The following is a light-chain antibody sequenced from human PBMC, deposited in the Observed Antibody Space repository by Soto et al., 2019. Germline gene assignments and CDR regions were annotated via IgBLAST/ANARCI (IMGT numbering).Light chain of an antibody. Sequence: QSALTQPASVSGSPGQSITISCTGTSSDVGGYNYVFWYQQHPGKAPKLMIYDVSNRPSGVSNRFSGSKSGNTASLTISGLQAEDEADYYCSSYTSSNIVVFGGGTQLTVL. V-gene: IGLV2-14*03. CDR1: SSDVGGYNY. J-gene: IGLJ7*01. CDR3: SSYTSSNIVV. CDR2: DVS.